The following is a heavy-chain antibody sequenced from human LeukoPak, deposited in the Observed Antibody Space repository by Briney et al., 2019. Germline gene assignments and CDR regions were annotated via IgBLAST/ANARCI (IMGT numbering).Heavy chain of an antibody. V-gene: IGHV4-34*01. J-gene: IGHJ4*02. CDR1: GGSFSGYY. CDR3: ARKVSYYFDY. CDR2: INHSGST. Sequence: PSETLSLTRAVYGGSFSGYYWSWIRQPPGKGLEWIGEINHSGSTNYNPSLRSRVTISVDTSKNQFSLKLSSVTAADTAVYYCARKVSYYFDYWGQGTLVTVSS.